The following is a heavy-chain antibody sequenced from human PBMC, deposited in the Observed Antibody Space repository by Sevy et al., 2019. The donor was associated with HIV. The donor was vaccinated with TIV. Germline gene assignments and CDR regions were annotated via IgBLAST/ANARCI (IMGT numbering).Heavy chain of an antibody. CDR1: GFSFSNYG. D-gene: IGHD1-26*01. CDR2: IWSDGSIK. Sequence: GGSLRLSCVASGFSFSNYGMHWVRQAPGKGLEWVAAIWSDGSIKYYADSVRGRFAISRDNSKNTVYLQMNSLRVEDTAIYSCARESGSNWYFDLWGHGTLVTVSS. J-gene: IGHJ2*01. V-gene: IGHV3-33*01. CDR3: ARESGSNWYFDL.